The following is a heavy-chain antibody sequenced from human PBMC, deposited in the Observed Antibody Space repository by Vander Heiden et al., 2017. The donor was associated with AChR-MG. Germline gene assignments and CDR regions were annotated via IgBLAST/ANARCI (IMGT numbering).Heavy chain of an antibody. CDR3: ARAQVTGTGVLDD. D-gene: IGHD1-7*01. CDR2: IIPIYGTA. J-gene: IGHJ4*02. V-gene: IGHV1-69*01. Sequence: QVQLLQSGHELRKPGSSVKVSCKVSGGSFRRYSISWVRQAAGQGLEWMGGIIPIYGTADHAQRFQGRRTITADESTSTAFMELSSLRSEDTAVYYCARAQVTGTGVLDDWGQGTLVTVS. CDR1: GGSFRRYS.